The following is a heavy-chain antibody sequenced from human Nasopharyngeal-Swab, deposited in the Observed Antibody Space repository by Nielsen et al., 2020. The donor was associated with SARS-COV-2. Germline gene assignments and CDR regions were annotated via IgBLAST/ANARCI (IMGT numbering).Heavy chain of an antibody. V-gene: IGHV1-69*06. CDR2: IIPIFGTA. CDR3: ARGLYSSNNY. D-gene: IGHD6-13*01. J-gene: IGHJ4*02. CDR1: VGTFSIYA. Sequence: SVQASCQASVGTFSIYAISWVRQAPGQGLEWMGGIIPIFGTANYAQKFQGRVTITADKSTSTAYMELSSLRSEDTAVYYCARGLYSSNNYWGQGTLVTVSS.